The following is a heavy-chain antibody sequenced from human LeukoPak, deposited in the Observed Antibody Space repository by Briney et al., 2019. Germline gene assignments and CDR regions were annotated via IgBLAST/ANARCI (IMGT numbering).Heavy chain of an antibody. CDR1: GGSISSHY. CDR3: ARLSNFGGHLDY. J-gene: IGHJ4*02. Sequence: SETLSLTCTVSGGSISSHYWSWIRQPPGKGLEYIGYIYYSGSTNCNPSLKSRVTIPIDTSKNQFSLELTSVTAADTAVYYCARLSNFGGHLDYWGQGTLVTVSS. D-gene: IGHD3-10*01. V-gene: IGHV4-59*11. CDR2: IYYSGST.